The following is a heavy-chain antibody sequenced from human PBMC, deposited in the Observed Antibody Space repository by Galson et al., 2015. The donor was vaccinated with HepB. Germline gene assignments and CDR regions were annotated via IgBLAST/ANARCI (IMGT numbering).Heavy chain of an antibody. V-gene: IGHV7-4-1*02. CDR1: GYPFSDYG. J-gene: IGHJ6*02. D-gene: IGHD2-15*01. Sequence: SVKVSCKASGYPFSDYGINWMRQAPGQGPQWMGWINTKTGSPIYARGFTGRFVFSLDTSSNTAYPQISSLKADDTAVYSCAKFRGRVSETALSTRYCYNYAFDVWGQGTTVTVSS. CDR2: INTKTGSP. CDR3: AKFRGRVSETALSTRYCYNYAFDV.